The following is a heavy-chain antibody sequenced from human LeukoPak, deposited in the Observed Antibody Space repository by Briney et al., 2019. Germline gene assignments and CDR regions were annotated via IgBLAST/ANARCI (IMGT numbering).Heavy chain of an antibody. Sequence: SETLSLTSTVSGDSLSSISYYWGWIRQPPGKRLEWIGSIYYSGSTYYDPSLKSRVTISVDTSKNQFSLKLTSVTAADTAVYYCARGLIWSQGTLVTVSS. D-gene: IGHD3-16*01. CDR2: IYYSGST. J-gene: IGHJ4*02. CDR3: ARGLI. CDR1: GDSLSSISYY. V-gene: IGHV4-39*01.